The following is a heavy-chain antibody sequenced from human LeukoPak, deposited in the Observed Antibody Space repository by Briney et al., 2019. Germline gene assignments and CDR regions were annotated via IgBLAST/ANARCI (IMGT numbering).Heavy chain of an antibody. CDR3: ARGGYSYGP. CDR2: IYSSGST. V-gene: IGHV4-59*10. Sequence: SETLSLTCAVYGGSFSGYYWSWIRQPAGKGLEWIGRIYSSGSTNYNPSLKRRVTISVDTYKNQFSLKLMSVTDADTAVYYCARGGYSYGPWGQGSLVTVSS. J-gene: IGHJ5*02. D-gene: IGHD5-18*01. CDR1: GGSFSGYY.